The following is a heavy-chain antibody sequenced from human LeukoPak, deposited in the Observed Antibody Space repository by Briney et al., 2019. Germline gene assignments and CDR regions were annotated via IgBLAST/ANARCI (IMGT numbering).Heavy chain of an antibody. V-gene: IGHV4-4*07. D-gene: IGHD4-23*01. Sequence: SETLSLTCTVSGGSISSYYWSWIRQPAGRGLEWIGRIYTSGSTNYNPSLKSRVTMSVDTSKNQFSLKLSPVIAADTAVYYCARHLLYGGNSFDYWGQGTLVTVSS. CDR2: IYTSGST. CDR1: GGSISSYY. J-gene: IGHJ4*02. CDR3: ARHLLYGGNSFDY.